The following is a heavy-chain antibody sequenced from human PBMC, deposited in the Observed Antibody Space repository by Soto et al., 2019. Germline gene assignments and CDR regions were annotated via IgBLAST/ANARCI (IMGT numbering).Heavy chain of an antibody. D-gene: IGHD1-26*01. CDR1: GDSVSSSSVT. CDR3: VRLIGNSWFDF. Sequence: PSQTLSLTCAISGDSVSSSSVTWNWIRQSPSRGLEWLRRTYYRSKWYNDYAESVKSRITINPGTSKNQFSLHLNSVTPEDTAVYYCVRLIGNSWFDFWGQGTLVTV. J-gene: IGHJ5*01. V-gene: IGHV6-1*01. CDR2: TYYRSKWYN.